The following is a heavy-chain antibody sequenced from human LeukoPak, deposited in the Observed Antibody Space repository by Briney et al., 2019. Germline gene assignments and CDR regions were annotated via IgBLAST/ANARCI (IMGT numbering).Heavy chain of an antibody. CDR1: GGSISSGSYY. V-gene: IGHV4-61*02. D-gene: IGHD3-10*01. J-gene: IGHJ4*02. CDR3: ARVGYFGSGNYYNDRGAFDY. Sequence: SETLSLTCTVSGGSISSGSYYWSWIRQPAGKGLEWIGRIYTSGNTNYNPSLKSRVTISVDTSKNQFSLKLSSVTAADTAVYYCARVGYFGSGNYYNDRGAFDYWGQGTLVTVSS. CDR2: IYTSGNT.